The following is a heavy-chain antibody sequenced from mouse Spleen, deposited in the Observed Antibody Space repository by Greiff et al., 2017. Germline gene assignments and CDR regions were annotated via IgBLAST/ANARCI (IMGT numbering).Heavy chain of an antibody. CDR2: ISSGGSYT. J-gene: IGHJ1*03. V-gene: IGHV5-6*01. CDR3: ARHRGQGYFDV. CDR1: GFTFSSYG. Sequence: EVKLMESGGDLVKPGGSLKLSCAASGFTFSSYGMSWVRQTPDKRLEWVATISSGGSYTYYPDSVKGRFTISRDNAKNTLYLQMSSLKSEDTAMYYCARHRGQGYFDVWGTGTTVTVSS. D-gene: IGHD3-3*01.